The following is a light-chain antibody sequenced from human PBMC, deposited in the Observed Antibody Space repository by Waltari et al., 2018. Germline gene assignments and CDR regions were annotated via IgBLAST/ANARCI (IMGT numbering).Light chain of an antibody. CDR1: TLPRQP. Sequence: SSELTQPPSVSVSPGQTARITCSGETLPRQPASWYQQKPGQAPVLVMYKGRERPSEIPDRFSGSSSGTTVTLTISGVQQEDEGDYYCQSADSDGTFVFGGGTTVSVL. J-gene: IGLJ1*01. V-gene: IGLV3-25*03. CDR3: QSADSDGTFV. CDR2: KGR.